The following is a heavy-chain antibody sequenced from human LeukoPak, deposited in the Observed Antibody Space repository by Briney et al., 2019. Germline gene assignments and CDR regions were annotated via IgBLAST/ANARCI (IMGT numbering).Heavy chain of an antibody. V-gene: IGHV3-7*05. D-gene: IGHD3-9*01. CDR1: GFSFSSDW. CDR3: ARDPDILTGVAYDF. CDR2: INKDGSKK. J-gene: IGHJ3*01. Sequence: QTAGSLRLSCAASGFSFSSDWMNWVRQAPGKGLEWVANINKDGSKKYDVESVKGRFTTSRDNAKNSLYLQMNSLRAEDTAVYYWARDPDILTGVAYDFWGQGTMVTVSS.